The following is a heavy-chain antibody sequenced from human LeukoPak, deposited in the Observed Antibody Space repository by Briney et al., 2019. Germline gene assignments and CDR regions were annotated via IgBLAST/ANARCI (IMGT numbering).Heavy chain of an antibody. D-gene: IGHD3-10*01. J-gene: IGHJ5*02. CDR3: ARHPHLITMVRGPSRLWFDP. CDR2: IYTSGST. Sequence: SETLSLTCTVSGGSITIYYWSWIRQPAGKGLEWIGRIYTSGSTNYNPSLKSRVTMSVDTSKNQFSLKLSSVTAADTAVYYCARHPHLITMVRGPSRLWFDPWGQGTLVTVSS. CDR1: GGSITIYY. V-gene: IGHV4-4*07.